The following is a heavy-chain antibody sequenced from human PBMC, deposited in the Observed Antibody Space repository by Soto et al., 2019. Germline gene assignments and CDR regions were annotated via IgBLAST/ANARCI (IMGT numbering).Heavy chain of an antibody. Sequence: SETLSLTCTVSGASISSNTYYWAWIRQPPGKGLEWIGNIDYSGNTYYNPSLKSRLTISLDTSKNQFSLRLSSVTAADTAVYYCASFGVASMNWFDPWGQGTLVTVSS. D-gene: IGHD3-3*01. V-gene: IGHV4-30-4*08. CDR1: GASISSNTYY. CDR2: IDYSGNT. J-gene: IGHJ5*02. CDR3: ASFGVASMNWFDP.